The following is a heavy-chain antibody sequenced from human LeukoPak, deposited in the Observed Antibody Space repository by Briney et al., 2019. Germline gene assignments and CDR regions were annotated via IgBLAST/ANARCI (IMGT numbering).Heavy chain of an antibody. V-gene: IGHV1-69*05. Sequence: SVKVSCKASGGTFSSYAISWVRQAPGRGLEWMGRIIPIFGTANYAQKFQGRVTITTDESTSTAYMELSSLRSEDTAVYYCARDSGHPSSFDYWGQRTLVTVSS. D-gene: IGHD5-12*01. J-gene: IGHJ4*02. CDR2: IIPIFGTA. CDR3: ARDSGHPSSFDY. CDR1: GGTFSSYA.